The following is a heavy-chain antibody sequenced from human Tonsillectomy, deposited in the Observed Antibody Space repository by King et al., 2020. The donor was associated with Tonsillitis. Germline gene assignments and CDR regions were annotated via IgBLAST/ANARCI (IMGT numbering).Heavy chain of an antibody. CDR1: GGSISSYY. V-gene: IGHV4-59*08. CDR3: ARLDYGDYGNAFDI. Sequence: QLQESGPGLVKPSETLSLTCTVSGGSISSYYWSWIRQPPGKGLEWIGYIYYSGSTNYNPSLKSRVTISVDTSKNQFSLKLSSVNAADTAVYSCARLDYGDYGNAFDIWGQGTMVTLSS. CDR2: IYYSGST. J-gene: IGHJ3*02. D-gene: IGHD4-17*01.